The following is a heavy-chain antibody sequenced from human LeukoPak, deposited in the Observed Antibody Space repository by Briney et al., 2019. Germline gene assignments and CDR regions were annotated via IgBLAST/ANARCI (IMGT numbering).Heavy chain of an antibody. V-gene: IGHV3-30*02. J-gene: IGHJ3*02. CDR2: IRYDGSNK. CDR1: GFTFSSYG. Sequence: GGSLRLSCAASGFTFSSYGMHWVRQAPGKGLEWVAFIRYDGSNKYYADSVKGRFTISRDNSKNTLYLQMNSLRAEDTAVYYCARVAKPYGSGSFRAFDIWGQGTMVTVSS. CDR3: ARVAKPYGSGSFRAFDI. D-gene: IGHD3-10*01.